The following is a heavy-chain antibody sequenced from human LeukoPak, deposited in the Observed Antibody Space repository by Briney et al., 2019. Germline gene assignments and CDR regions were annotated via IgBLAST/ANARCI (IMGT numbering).Heavy chain of an antibody. J-gene: IGHJ4*02. CDR3: ARVEVTDAQDY. Sequence: VASVKVSCKASGYTFTGYYMHWVRQAPGQGLEWMGWINPNSGGTNYAQKFQGRVTMTRDTFISTAYMELSRLRSDDTAVYYCARVEVTDAQDYWGQGTLVTVSS. CDR1: GYTFTGYY. CDR2: INPNSGGT. V-gene: IGHV1-2*02. D-gene: IGHD4-4*01.